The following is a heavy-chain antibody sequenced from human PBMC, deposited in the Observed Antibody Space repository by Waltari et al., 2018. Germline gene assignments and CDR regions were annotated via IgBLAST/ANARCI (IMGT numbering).Heavy chain of an antibody. J-gene: IGHJ6*02. CDR2: IIPIFGTA. V-gene: IGHV1-69*08. CDR3: ARDPPLRVTTTYGMDV. Sequence: QVQLVQSGAEVKKPGSSVKVSCKASGGTFSSYAISWVRQAPGQGLEWMGRIIPIFGTANYAQKFQGRVTITADKSTSTAYMELSSLRSEDTAVYYCARDPPLRVTTTYGMDVWGQGTTVTVSS. D-gene: IGHD4-17*01. CDR1: GGTFSSYA.